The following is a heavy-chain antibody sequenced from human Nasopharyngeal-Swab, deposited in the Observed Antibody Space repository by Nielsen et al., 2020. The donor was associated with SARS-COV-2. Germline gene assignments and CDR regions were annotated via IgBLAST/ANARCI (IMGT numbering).Heavy chain of an antibody. CDR3: ARERELRGVYYYYYGMDV. CDR2: ISSSSSTI. V-gene: IGHV3-48*02. Sequence: WIRQPPGKGLEWVSYISSSSSTIYYADSVKGRFTISRDNAKNSLYLQMNCLRDEDTAVYYCARERELRGVYYYYYGMDVWGQGTTVTVSS. D-gene: IGHD1-26*01. J-gene: IGHJ6*02.